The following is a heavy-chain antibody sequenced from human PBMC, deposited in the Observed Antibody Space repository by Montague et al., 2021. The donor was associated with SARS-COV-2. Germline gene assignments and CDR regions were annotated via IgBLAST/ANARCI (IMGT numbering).Heavy chain of an antibody. Sequence: SETRSLTCTVSGGSISRYYWSWIRQPPGKGLEWIGYIDYSGSTKYNPSLKSRVTIAVDTSKNQFSLKLNSVTAADTAVYYCARELGYDSSGYYAYFDYWGQGTLVTVSS. CDR2: IDYSGST. V-gene: IGHV4-59*13. D-gene: IGHD3-22*01. CDR3: ARELGYDSSGYYAYFDY. CDR1: GGSISRYY. J-gene: IGHJ4*02.